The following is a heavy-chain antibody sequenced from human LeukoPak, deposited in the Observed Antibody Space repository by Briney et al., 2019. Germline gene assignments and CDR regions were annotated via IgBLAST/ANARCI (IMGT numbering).Heavy chain of an antibody. D-gene: IGHD2-15*01. CDR3: ARSRRVVVPSTLNSADYYYYYMDV. V-gene: IGHV7-4-1*02. J-gene: IGHJ6*03. Sequence: ASVKVSCKASRHSFTSYAMNWVRQAPGQGLEWMGWINTNTGNPTYAQGFTGRFVFSLDTSVTTAYLQISGLKAEDTAIYYCARSRRVVVPSTLNSADYYYYYMDVWGKGTTVTVSS. CDR2: INTNTGNP. CDR1: RHSFTSYA.